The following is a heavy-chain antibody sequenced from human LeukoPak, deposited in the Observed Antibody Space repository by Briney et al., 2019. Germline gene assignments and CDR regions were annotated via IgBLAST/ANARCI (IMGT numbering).Heavy chain of an antibody. V-gene: IGHV5-51*01. CDR1: GYSFTSYW. CDR3: ARHSWDCSGGSCYFDWFDP. J-gene: IGHJ5*02. CDR2: IYPGDSDT. D-gene: IGHD2-15*01. Sequence: GASLKFSCKGSGYSFTSYWIGWVRQMPGKGLEWMGIIYPGDSDTRYSPSFQGQVTISADKAISTAYLQWSSLKASDTAMYYCARHSWDCSGGSCYFDWFDPWGQGTLVTVSS.